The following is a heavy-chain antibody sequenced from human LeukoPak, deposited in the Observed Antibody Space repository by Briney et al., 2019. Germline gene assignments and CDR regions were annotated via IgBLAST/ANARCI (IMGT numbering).Heavy chain of an antibody. Sequence: PGGSLRLSCAASGFTFMSYSMNWVRQAPGKRLEWLSSITSSGSHMYYPDSVKGRFTISRDNAKSSLYLQMNSLGAEDTAVYYCASFMTTVTIPDYWGQGTLVTVSS. CDR3: ASFMTTVTIPDY. CDR2: ITSSGSHM. D-gene: IGHD4-17*01. J-gene: IGHJ4*02. V-gene: IGHV3-21*01. CDR1: GFTFMSYS.